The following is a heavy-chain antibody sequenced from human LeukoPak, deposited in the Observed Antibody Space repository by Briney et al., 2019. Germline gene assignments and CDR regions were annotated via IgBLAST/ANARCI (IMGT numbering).Heavy chain of an antibody. J-gene: IGHJ5*02. CDR1: GFTFDDYG. Sequence: GRSLRLSCAASGFTFDDYGMSWVRQAPGKGLEWVSGINWNGGSTGYADSVKGRFTISRDNAKNSLYLQMNSLRAEDTALYHCARDLYYGSGTHNWFDPWGQGTLVTVSS. V-gene: IGHV3-20*01. CDR3: ARDLYYGSGTHNWFDP. CDR2: INWNGGST. D-gene: IGHD3-10*01.